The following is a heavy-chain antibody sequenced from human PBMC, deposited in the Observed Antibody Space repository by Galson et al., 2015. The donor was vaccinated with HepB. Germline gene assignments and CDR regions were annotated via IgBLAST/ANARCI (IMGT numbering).Heavy chain of an antibody. V-gene: IGHV2-70*04. J-gene: IGHJ4*02. CDR3: ARNYYDSSGYYSPFDY. CDR2: IDWDDDK. Sequence: PALVKPTQTLTLTCTFSGFSLSTSGMRVSWIRQPPGKALEWLARIDWDDDKFYSTSLKTRLTISKDTSKNQVVLTMTNMDPVDTATYYCARNYYDSSGYYSPFDYWGQGTLVTVSS. D-gene: IGHD3-22*01. CDR1: GFSLSTSGMR.